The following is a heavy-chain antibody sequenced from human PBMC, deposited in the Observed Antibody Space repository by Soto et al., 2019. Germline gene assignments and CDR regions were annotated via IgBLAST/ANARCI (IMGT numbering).Heavy chain of an antibody. CDR3: ARGGYYDRSGYPAEYFQH. J-gene: IGHJ1*01. V-gene: IGHV1-69*06. CDR1: GGTFSSYA. Sequence: QVQLVQSGAEVKKPGSSVKVSCKASGGTFSSYAISWVRQAPGQGLEWMGGIIPIFGTANYAQKFQGRVTITAHKSTSTAYMELSSLRSEDTAVYYCARGGYYDRSGYPAEYFQHWGQGTLVTVSS. D-gene: IGHD3-22*01. CDR2: IIPIFGTA.